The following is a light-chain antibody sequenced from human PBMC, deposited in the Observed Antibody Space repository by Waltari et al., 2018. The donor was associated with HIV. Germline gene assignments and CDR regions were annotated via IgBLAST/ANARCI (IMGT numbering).Light chain of an antibody. J-gene: IGKJ1*01. CDR1: QSISSW. Sequence: DIQMTQSPSTLSASVGDRVTITCRASQSISSWLASYQQKPGKAPNLLIYKASSLESGVPSRFSGSGSGTEFTLTISSLQPDDFATYYCHQYQGYWTFGQGTKVEIK. CDR3: HQYQGYWT. V-gene: IGKV1-5*03. CDR2: KAS.